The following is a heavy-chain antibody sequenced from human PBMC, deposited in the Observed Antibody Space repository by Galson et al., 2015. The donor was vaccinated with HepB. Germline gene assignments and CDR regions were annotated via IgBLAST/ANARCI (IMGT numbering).Heavy chain of an antibody. CDR3: ARDPEPGYSSGWYLNN. D-gene: IGHD6-19*01. V-gene: IGHV3-33*08. J-gene: IGHJ4*02. Sequence: SLRLSCAASGFTFSDYYMSWIRQAPGKGLEWVALIWYDGSNKYHADTVEGRFTISRDNSKNTLYLQMNSLRAEDTAVYYCARDPEPGYSSGWYLNNWGQGTLVTVSS. CDR2: IWYDGSNK. CDR1: GFTFSDYY.